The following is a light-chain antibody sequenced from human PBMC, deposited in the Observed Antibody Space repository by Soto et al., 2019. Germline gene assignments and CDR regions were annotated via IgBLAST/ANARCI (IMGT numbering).Light chain of an antibody. J-gene: IGLJ1*01. Sequence: QSVLTQPASVSGSPGQSITISCTGTSSDVGSYNLVSWYQQYPGKAPKLVIYEGSKRPSGVSNRFSGSKSGNEASLTISGLQAEDEADYYCGSYAGSNNFVFGNGTKVTVL. CDR2: EGS. CDR1: SSDVGSYNL. V-gene: IGLV2-23*03. CDR3: GSYAGSNNFV.